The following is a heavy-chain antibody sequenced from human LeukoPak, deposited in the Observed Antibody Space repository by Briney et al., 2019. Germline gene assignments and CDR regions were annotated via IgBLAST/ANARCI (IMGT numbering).Heavy chain of an antibody. J-gene: IGHJ4*02. CDR3: ARDGPRLDYDFWSGYYADY. D-gene: IGHD3-3*01. CDR2: INPRGGTT. Sequence: ASVKVSCKASGGTFSSYAISWVRQAPGQGLEWMGIINPRGGTTTYAQKFQGRVTMTRDTSTTTVYMELSSLRSEDTAVYYCARDGPRLDYDFWSGYYADYWGQGSLVTVSS. V-gene: IGHV1-46*01. CDR1: GGTFSSYA.